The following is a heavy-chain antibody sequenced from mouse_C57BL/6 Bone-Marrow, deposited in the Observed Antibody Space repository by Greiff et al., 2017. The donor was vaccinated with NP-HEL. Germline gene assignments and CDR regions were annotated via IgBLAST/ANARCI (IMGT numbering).Heavy chain of an antibody. CDR2: ISNLAYSI. CDR3: ARRKLGRDWYFDV. J-gene: IGHJ1*03. Sequence: EVKLVESGGGLVQPGGSLKLSCAASGFTFSDYGMAWVRQAPRKGPEWVAFISNLAYSIYYADTVTGRFTISRENAKNTLYLEMSSLRSEDTAMYYCARRKLGRDWYFDVWGTGTTGTVSS. D-gene: IGHD4-1*01. CDR1: GFTFSDYG. V-gene: IGHV5-15*04.